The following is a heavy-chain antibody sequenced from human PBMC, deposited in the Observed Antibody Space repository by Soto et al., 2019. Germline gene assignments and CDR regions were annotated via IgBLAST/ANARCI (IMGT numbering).Heavy chain of an antibody. CDR3: ARDPPGPGMGLNFDY. CDR1: GYTFTSYY. J-gene: IGHJ4*02. V-gene: IGHV1-46*01. CDR2: INPSGGST. D-gene: IGHD3-10*01. Sequence: ASVKVSCKASGYTFTSYYMHWVRQAPGQGLEWMGIINPSGGSTSYAQKFQGRVTMTRDTSTSTVYMELSSLRSEDTAVYYCARDPPGPGMGLNFDYWGQGTLVTVSS.